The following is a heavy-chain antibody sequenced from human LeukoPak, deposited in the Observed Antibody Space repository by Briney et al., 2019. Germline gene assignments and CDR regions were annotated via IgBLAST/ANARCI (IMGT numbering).Heavy chain of an antibody. Sequence: GGSLRLSCAASGFTFSDYYMSWIRQAPGKGLEWVSYISSSSSYTNYADSVKGRFTISRDNAKNSLYLQMNSLRAEDTAVYYCARGNEHTAMVFDYWGQGTLVTVSS. CDR2: ISSSSSYT. V-gene: IGHV3-11*06. CDR1: GFTFSDYY. J-gene: IGHJ4*02. CDR3: ARGNEHTAMVFDY. D-gene: IGHD5-18*01.